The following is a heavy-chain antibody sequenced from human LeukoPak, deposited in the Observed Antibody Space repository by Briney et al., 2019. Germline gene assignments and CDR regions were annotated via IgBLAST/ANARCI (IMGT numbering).Heavy chain of an antibody. D-gene: IGHD3-9*01. CDR2: ISGYNGNT. J-gene: IGHJ4*02. V-gene: IGHV1-18*01. Sequence: ASVTVSCKASGHTFTNYGINWVRQAPGQGLEWMGWISGYNGNTKYAHKFQGRVTVTTDTSTSTAYMELRSLRSDDTAVYYCARGSQYYDILTGYVPRHFDYWGEGTLVTVSA. CDR3: ARGSQYYDILTGYVPRHFDY. CDR1: GHTFTNYG.